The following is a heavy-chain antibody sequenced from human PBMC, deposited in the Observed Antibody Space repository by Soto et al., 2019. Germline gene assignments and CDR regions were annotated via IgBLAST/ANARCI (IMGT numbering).Heavy chain of an antibody. J-gene: IGHJ2*01. Sequence: QLQLQESGSGLVKPSQTLSLTCAVSGGSISSGGYSWSWIRQPPGKGLEGIGYIYHRGSTYYNPSLKSRVXXSXHXXKNQCSLKLSSVTAADTAVYYCARDFLPLNWYFVLWGRGTLVTVSS. CDR2: IYHRGST. V-gene: IGHV4-30-2*01. CDR1: GGSISSGGYS. CDR3: ARDFLPLNWYFVL.